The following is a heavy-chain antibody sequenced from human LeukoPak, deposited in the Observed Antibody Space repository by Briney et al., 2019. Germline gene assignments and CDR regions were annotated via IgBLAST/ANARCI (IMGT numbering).Heavy chain of an antibody. CDR3: AKELERELPRGYYYYYGMDV. D-gene: IGHD1-26*01. CDR2: ISGSGGST. CDR1: GFTFSSYA. Sequence: GGSLRLSCAASGFTFSSYAMSWVRQAPGKGLEWVSAISGSGGSTYYADSVKGRFTISRDNSKNTLYLQMNSLRAEDTAVYYCAKELERELPRGYYYYYGMDVWGQGTTVTVSS. J-gene: IGHJ6*02. V-gene: IGHV3-23*01.